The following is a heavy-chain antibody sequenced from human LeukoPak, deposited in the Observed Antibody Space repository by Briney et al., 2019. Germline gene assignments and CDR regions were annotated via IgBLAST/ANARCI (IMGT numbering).Heavy chain of an antibody. CDR3: ARVDWNDVPALGY. D-gene: IGHD1-1*01. Sequence: GSSVKVSCKASGGTFSSYAISWVRQAPGQGLEWMGGIIPIFGTANYAQKFQGRVTITTDESTSTAYMELSSLRSEDTAVYYCARVDWNDVPALGYWGQGTLVTASS. J-gene: IGHJ4*02. V-gene: IGHV1-69*05. CDR2: IIPIFGTA. CDR1: GGTFSSYA.